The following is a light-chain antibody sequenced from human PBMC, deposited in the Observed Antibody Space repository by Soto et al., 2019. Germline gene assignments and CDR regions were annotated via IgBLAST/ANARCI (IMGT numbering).Light chain of an antibody. CDR2: GAS. J-gene: IGKJ5*01. Sequence: EIVLTQSPGSLFLSPGERATLSCRASQSVSSSYLAWYQQKPGQAPRLLMYGASSRATGIPDRFSGSGSGTDFTLTISRLEPEDFAVYYCQQYGSSPPITFGQGTRLEIK. V-gene: IGKV3-20*01. CDR3: QQYGSSPPIT. CDR1: QSVSSSY.